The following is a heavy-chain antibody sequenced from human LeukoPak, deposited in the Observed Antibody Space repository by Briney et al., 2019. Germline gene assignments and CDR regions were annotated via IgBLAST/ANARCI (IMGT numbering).Heavy chain of an antibody. V-gene: IGHV4-59*08. CDR1: GGSISSYY. J-gene: IGHJ4*02. Sequence: PSETLSLTCTVSGGSISSYYWSWIRQPPGKGLEWIGYIFYSGSTNYNPSLKSRVTLSVDTSKNQFSLKLTSVTAADTAVYYCARHPSAVAGKTFDCWGQGALVTVSS. D-gene: IGHD6-19*01. CDR2: IFYSGST. CDR3: ARHPSAVAGKTFDC.